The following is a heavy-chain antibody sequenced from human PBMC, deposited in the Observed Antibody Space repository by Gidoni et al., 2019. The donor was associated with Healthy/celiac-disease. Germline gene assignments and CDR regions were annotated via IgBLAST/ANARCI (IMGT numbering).Heavy chain of an antibody. CDR2: IFSNDEK. CDR3: ARTAVADDAFDI. V-gene: IGHV2-26*01. CDR1: GFSLSNARMG. Sequence: QVTLKESGPVLVTPTETLTLTCTVSGFSLSNARMGVSWIRQPPGKALEWLAHIFSNDEKSYSTSLKSRLTISKDTSKSQVVLTMTNMDPVDTATYYCARTAVADDAFDIWGQGTMVTVSS. D-gene: IGHD6-19*01. J-gene: IGHJ3*02.